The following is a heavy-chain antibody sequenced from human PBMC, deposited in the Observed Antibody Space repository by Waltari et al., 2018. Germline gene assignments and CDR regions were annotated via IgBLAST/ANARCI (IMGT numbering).Heavy chain of an antibody. V-gene: IGHV3-72*01. CDR3: VARDYSRPLGVDY. CDR1: GYSISSGYY. CDR2: SRKKANSYTT. D-gene: IGHD4-4*01. Sequence: VQLQESGPGLVKPSETLSLTCAVSGYSISSGYYWGWIRQPPGKGLYWVGCSRKKANSYTTDYGASVKGRFTISRDDSKNSFYLQMNSLKTEDTAVYHCVARDYSRPLGVDYWGRGTLVTVSS. J-gene: IGHJ4*02.